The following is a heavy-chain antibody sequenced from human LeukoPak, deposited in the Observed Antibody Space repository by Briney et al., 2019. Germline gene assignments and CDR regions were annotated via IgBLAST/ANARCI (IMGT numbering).Heavy chain of an antibody. J-gene: IGHJ3*02. Sequence: SETLSLTCTVSGGSISSYYWSWIRQPAGKGLEWIGRIYTSGSTNYNPSLKSRVTMSVDTSMNQFSLKLSSVTAADTAVYYCARDVGFSGWYVSDIWGQGTMVTVSS. CDR2: IYTSGST. V-gene: IGHV4-4*07. D-gene: IGHD6-19*01. CDR1: GGSISSYY. CDR3: ARDVGFSGWYVSDI.